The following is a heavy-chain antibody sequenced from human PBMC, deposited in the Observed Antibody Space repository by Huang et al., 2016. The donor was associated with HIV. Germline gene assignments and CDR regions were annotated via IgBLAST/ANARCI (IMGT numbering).Heavy chain of an antibody. V-gene: IGHV2-5*02. J-gene: IGHJ4*02. CDR3: VHRLRYGKWYVDY. CDR1: GFSLTSSGVA. D-gene: IGHD6-13*01. Sequence: QITLKESGPTLVKPTQTLTLTCTFSGFSLTSSGVAVGWIRQPPGKALEWLALIYWDNEERFSPSLKTRLTITKDTPKNEVVLRMTNMDPVDTATYYCVHRLRYGKWYVDYWGQGVLVTVSS. CDR2: IYWDNEE.